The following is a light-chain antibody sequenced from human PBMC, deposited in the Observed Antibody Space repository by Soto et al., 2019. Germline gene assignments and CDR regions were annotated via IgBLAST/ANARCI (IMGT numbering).Light chain of an antibody. Sequence: VLTQSPGTLSLSPRDSAPLAGRPSQSVSRYLARYQQKPGQAPRLLIYDASYRATGIPARFSGSGSGTDLILTINSLEPEDFAIYYCKQRSNWITFGQGTRLEIK. CDR2: DAS. J-gene: IGKJ5*01. CDR3: KQRSNWIT. V-gene: IGKV3-11*01. CDR1: QSVSRY.